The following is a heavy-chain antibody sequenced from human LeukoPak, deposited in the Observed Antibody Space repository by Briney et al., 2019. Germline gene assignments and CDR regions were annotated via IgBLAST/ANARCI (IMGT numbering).Heavy chain of an antibody. CDR3: ARGYSGYFPFDY. Sequence: GGSLRLSCAASGFTFSSYAMHWVRQAPGKGLEWVAVISYDRSNKYYADSVKGRFTISRDNSKNTLYLQMNSLRAEDTAVYYCARGYSGYFPFDYWGQGTLVTVSS. J-gene: IGHJ4*02. V-gene: IGHV3-30-3*01. CDR1: GFTFSSYA. CDR2: ISYDRSNK. D-gene: IGHD5-12*01.